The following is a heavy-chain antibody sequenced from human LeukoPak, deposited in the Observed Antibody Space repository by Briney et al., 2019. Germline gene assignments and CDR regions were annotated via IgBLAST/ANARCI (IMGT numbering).Heavy chain of an antibody. CDR2: INHSRSN. Sequence: SETLSLTCAVYGGSFSGYYWSWIRQPPGKGLEWIGEINHSRSNNYNPSLKNRVTISVDTSKNQFSLKLSSVTAADTAVYYCARGPKVQYCSSTSCYRYYYYGMDVWGEGTTVTVSS. D-gene: IGHD2-2*01. CDR1: GGSFSGYY. V-gene: IGHV4-34*01. J-gene: IGHJ6*04. CDR3: ARGPKVQYCSSTSCYRYYYYGMDV.